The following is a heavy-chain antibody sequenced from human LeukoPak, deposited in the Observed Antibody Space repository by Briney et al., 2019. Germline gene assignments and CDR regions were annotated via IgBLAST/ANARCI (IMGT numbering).Heavy chain of an antibody. D-gene: IGHD3-10*01. V-gene: IGHV3-48*03. CDR2: ISPSFSTV. CDR3: ARGGVDYYGSGTYYLMYYFDY. J-gene: IGHJ4*02. Sequence: GTQRLSCAASGFTFSSVEMNWVRQAPGKGLEWVAYISPSFSTVYSPDSVKGRFTISRDNAKNLLYLQMNSLRAEDTAVYFCARGGVDYYGSGTYYLMYYFDYWGQGALVTVSS. CDR1: GFTFSSVE.